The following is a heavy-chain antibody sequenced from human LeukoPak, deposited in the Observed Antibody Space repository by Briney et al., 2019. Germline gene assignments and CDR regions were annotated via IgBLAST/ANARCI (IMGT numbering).Heavy chain of an antibody. V-gene: IGHV1-2*02. J-gene: IGHJ4*02. D-gene: IGHD3-3*01. CDR3: ARDGTYYDFWSGYPTTFDY. CDR2: INPNSGGT. Sequence: ASVKVSRKTSGYTFTGYYMHWVRQATGQGLEWMGWINPNSGGTNYAQNFLGRVTMTRDTSISTAYMELSRMRSDDTAVYYCARDGTYYDFWSGYPTTFDYWGQGTLVTVSS. CDR1: GYTFTGYY.